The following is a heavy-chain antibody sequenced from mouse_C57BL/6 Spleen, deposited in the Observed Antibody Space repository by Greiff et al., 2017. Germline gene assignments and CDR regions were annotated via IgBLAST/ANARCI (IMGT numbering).Heavy chain of an antibody. CDR3: ARSEALGRVVFAY. Sequence: QVQLQQPGAELVKPGASVTLSCKASGYTFTSYWMHWVKQRPGQGLEWIGMIHPNSGSTNYNEKFKSKATLTVDKSSSTAYMKLSSLTSEDSAVYYCARSEALGRVVFAYWGQGTLVTVSA. D-gene: IGHD4-1*01. CDR1: GYTFTSYW. J-gene: IGHJ3*01. V-gene: IGHV1-64*01. CDR2: IHPNSGST.